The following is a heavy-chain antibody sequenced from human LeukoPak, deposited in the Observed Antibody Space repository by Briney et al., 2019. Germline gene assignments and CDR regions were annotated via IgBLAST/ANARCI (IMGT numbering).Heavy chain of an antibody. V-gene: IGHV4-4*07. Sequence: PSETLSLTCTVSGGSISSYYWSWIRQPAGKGLEWIGRIYTSGSTNYNPSLKSRVTMSVDTSKNQFSLKLSSVTAADTAVYYCARDRILWFGELPNYGMDVWGQGTTVTLSS. CDR2: IYTSGST. J-gene: IGHJ6*02. D-gene: IGHD3-10*01. CDR1: GGSISSYY. CDR3: ARDRILWFGELPNYGMDV.